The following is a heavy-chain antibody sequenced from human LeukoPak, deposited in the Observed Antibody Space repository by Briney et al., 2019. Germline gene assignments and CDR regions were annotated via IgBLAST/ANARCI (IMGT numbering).Heavy chain of an antibody. CDR2: IYYNGNT. D-gene: IGHD4-17*01. Sequence: SETLSLTCTVSVGSLSSSSYYWAWIRQPPGKGLEWIGRIYYNGNTYYKSYLQSRVTISVDTSKNQFSLNLNSVTAADTAVYYCARAGYGDSDFDYWGQGTLVTVSS. V-gene: IGHV4-39*07. CDR1: VGSLSSSSYY. CDR3: ARAGYGDSDFDY. J-gene: IGHJ4*02.